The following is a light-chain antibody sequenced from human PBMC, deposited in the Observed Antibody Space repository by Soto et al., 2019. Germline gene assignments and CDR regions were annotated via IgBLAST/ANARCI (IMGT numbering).Light chain of an antibody. CDR3: ATWDDSLSGHYV. CDR1: SSNIGAGFD. J-gene: IGLJ1*01. Sequence: QSVLTQPPSVSGAPGQRVTISCTGSSSNIGAGFDVHWYHQIAGTAPKLLIYGNSNRPSGVPDRFSGSKSGTSASLAINGLRSEDEADYYCATWDDSLSGHYVFGTGTKVTVL. V-gene: IGLV1-40*01. CDR2: GNS.